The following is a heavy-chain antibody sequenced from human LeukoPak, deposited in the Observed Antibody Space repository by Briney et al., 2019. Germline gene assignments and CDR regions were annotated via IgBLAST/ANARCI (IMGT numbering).Heavy chain of an antibody. Sequence: VKVSCKASGGTFSSYAISWVRQAPGQGLEWMGRIIPILGIANYAQKFQGRVTITADKSTSTAYMELSSLRSDDTAVYYCARDDHSPLGYDFWSGYTNYYGMDVWGQGTTVTVSS. CDR1: GGTFSSYA. CDR2: IIPILGIA. D-gene: IGHD3-3*01. J-gene: IGHJ6*02. CDR3: ARDDHSPLGYDFWSGYTNYYGMDV. V-gene: IGHV1-69*10.